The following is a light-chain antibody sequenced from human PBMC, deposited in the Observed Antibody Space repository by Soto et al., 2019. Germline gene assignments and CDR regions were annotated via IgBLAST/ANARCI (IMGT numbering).Light chain of an antibody. CDR2: RAS. Sequence: EIVITQSPATLSVSPGERATLSCRASQSIVTDLAWYQQKPGQAPRLLIYRASTRATGIPARFSGSGSGAEFSLTISSLQSEDFAVYYCQQYNSWPPITFGQGTRLEIK. J-gene: IGKJ5*01. V-gene: IGKV3-15*01. CDR3: QQYNSWPPIT. CDR1: QSIVTD.